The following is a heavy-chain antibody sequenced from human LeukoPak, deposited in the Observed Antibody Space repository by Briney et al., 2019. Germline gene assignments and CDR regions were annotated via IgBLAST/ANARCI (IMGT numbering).Heavy chain of an antibody. V-gene: IGHV7-4-1*02. D-gene: IGHD3-16*01. CDR2: INTNTGNP. CDR3: TRDRSGGAFDC. Sequence: GASVKVSCKTSGYTFTTYSMNWVRQAPGQGLEWMGYINTNTGNPTYAQAFTGRFVFSLDTSVTTAYLHISSLQAKDTAVYYCTRDRSGGAFDCWGQGTLVTVSS. CDR1: GYTFTTYS. J-gene: IGHJ4*02.